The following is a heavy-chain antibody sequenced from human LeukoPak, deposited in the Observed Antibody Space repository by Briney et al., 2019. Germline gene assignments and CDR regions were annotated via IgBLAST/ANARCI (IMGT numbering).Heavy chain of an antibody. CDR3: ARDRPLIVVVSAMDV. CDR2: INPNSGGT. Sequence: ASVKVSCKASGYTFTGYYMHWVRQAPGQGLEWMGWINPNSGGTNYAQKFQGRVTMTRDTSISTAYMELSRLRSDDTAVYYCARDRPLIVVVSAMDVWGKGTTVTVSS. CDR1: GYTFTGYY. J-gene: IGHJ6*03. V-gene: IGHV1-2*02. D-gene: IGHD2-2*01.